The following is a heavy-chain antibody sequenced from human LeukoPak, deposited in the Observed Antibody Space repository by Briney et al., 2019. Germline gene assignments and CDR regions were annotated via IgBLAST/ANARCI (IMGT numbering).Heavy chain of an antibody. D-gene: IGHD3-16*01. Sequence: ASVKVSCKASGYTFTGYYIHWVRQAPGQGLEWVGWINPDSGDTNYAQKLQGRVTVTRDTSIITAFMELSRLTSDDTAVYYCARVVSGGVIWAYWGQGTLVTVSS. CDR2: INPDSGDT. CDR1: GYTFTGYY. V-gene: IGHV1-2*02. J-gene: IGHJ4*02. CDR3: ARVVSGGVIWAY.